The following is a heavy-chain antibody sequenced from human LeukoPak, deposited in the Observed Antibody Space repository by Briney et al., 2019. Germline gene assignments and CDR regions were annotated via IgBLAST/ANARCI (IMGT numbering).Heavy chain of an antibody. Sequence: GGSLRLSCAASGFTFSGSAMHWVRQASGKGLEWVGRIRSKANSYAAAYAASVKGRFTISRDDSKNTAYPQMNSLKTEDTAVYYCTRREYCGGDCRDFFDYWGQGTLVTVSS. D-gene: IGHD2-21*02. V-gene: IGHV3-73*01. J-gene: IGHJ4*02. CDR3: TRREYCGGDCRDFFDY. CDR2: IRSKANSYAA. CDR1: GFTFSGSA.